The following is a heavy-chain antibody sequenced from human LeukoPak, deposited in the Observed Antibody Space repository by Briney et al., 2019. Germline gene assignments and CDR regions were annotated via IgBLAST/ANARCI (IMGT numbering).Heavy chain of an antibody. CDR2: ISWNSGSI. V-gene: IGHV3-9*01. D-gene: IGHD6-13*01. CDR1: GFTFDDYA. J-gene: IGHJ4*02. CDR3: AKVESSSWTALDY. Sequence: GGSLRLSCAASGFTFDDYAMHWVRQAPGKGLEWVSGISWNSGSIGYADSVKGRFTISRDNAKNSLYLQMNSLRAEGTALYYCAKVESSSWTALDYWGRGTLVTVSS.